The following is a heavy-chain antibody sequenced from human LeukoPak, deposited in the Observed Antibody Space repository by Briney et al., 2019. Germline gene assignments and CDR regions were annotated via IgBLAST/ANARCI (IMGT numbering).Heavy chain of an antibody. J-gene: IGHJ4*02. Sequence: SVVAVSKATGGTFSSYALSWVRQAPGQGVEWMGGILPIFGTANYEQKFQGRVTITPDEYTSTAYMELSSLRSEDTAVYYCARGHGNGNFDYWGQGTLVTVSS. CDR2: ILPIFGTA. CDR1: GGTFSSYA. D-gene: IGHD2-8*01. V-gene: IGHV1-69*01. CDR3: ARGHGNGNFDY.